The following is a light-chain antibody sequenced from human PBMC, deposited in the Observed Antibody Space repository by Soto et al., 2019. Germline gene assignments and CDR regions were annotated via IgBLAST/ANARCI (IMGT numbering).Light chain of an antibody. V-gene: IGKV1-39*01. Sequence: DIQMTQSPSSLSASVGDRVTITCRASQSISSSLNWYQQKAGKAPKLLIYSAPSFQSGVPSRFSGSGSGTDFTLTISSLQPEDSATYYCQQSYSSPPLTFGGGTKVEIK. CDR3: QQSYSSPPLT. J-gene: IGKJ4*01. CDR2: SAP. CDR1: QSISSS.